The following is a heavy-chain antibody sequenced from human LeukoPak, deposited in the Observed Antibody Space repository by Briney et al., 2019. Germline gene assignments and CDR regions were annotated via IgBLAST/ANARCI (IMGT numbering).Heavy chain of an antibody. CDR3: AKGGDYSGFDP. V-gene: IGHV3-23*01. J-gene: IGHJ5*02. Sequence: GGSLRLSCAASGFTFSSYAMSWGRQAPGKGLGWVSAISGSGGSTYYADSVKGRFTISRDNSKNTLYLQMNSLRAEDTAVYYCAKGGDYSGFDPWGQGTLVTVSS. D-gene: IGHD4-17*01. CDR2: ISGSGGST. CDR1: GFTFSSYA.